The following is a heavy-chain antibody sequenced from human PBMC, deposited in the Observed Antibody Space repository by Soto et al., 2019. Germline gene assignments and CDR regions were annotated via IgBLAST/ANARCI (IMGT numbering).Heavy chain of an antibody. CDR1: GGSISSNY. CDR3: ARYRREAVAGYTLDN. V-gene: IGHV4-59*01. J-gene: IGHJ4*02. Sequence: TSETLSLTCTVSGGSISSNYWTWIRQPPGKGLEWIGYVYNSGSTNYNPSLKSRVTISEDTSKSQFSLKVNSMTAADTAVYYCARYRREAVAGYTLDNWGQGILVTVSS. D-gene: IGHD6-13*01. CDR2: VYNSGST.